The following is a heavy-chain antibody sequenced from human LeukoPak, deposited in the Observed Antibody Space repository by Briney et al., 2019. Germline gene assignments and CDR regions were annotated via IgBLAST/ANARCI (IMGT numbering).Heavy chain of an antibody. CDR2: IYYSGNT. J-gene: IGHJ3*02. CDR1: GGSISSSSYY. V-gene: IGHV4-39*07. Sequence: SETLSLTCTVSGGSISSSSYYWAWIRQPPGKGLEWIGSIYYSGNTYYKSSLKSRVTIAVDTSKNQFSLKLSSVTTADTAVYFCARGPYSYDSSGAFDIWGQGTMVTVSS. CDR3: ARGPYSYDSSGAFDI. D-gene: IGHD3-22*01.